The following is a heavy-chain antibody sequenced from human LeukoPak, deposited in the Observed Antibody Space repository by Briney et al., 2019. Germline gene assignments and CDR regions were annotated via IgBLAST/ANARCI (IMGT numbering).Heavy chain of an antibody. CDR2: IRYDGSDK. D-gene: IGHD5-18*01. J-gene: IGHJ6*03. CDR1: GFTFSSYG. V-gene: IGHV3-30*02. Sequence: GGSLRLSCAASGFTFSSYGMHWVRQAPGKGLEWVAFIRYDGSDKYYADSVKGRFTISRDNSKHTLYLHMNSLRAEDTAVYYCAKDSGYSDYYMDVWGKGTTFIVSS. CDR3: AKDSGYSDYYMDV.